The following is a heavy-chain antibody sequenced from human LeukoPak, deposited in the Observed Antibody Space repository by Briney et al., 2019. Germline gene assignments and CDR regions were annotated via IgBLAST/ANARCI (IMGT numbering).Heavy chain of an antibody. CDR3: AKDRTQWTLDY. V-gene: IGHV3-30*02. CDR1: GFTFSSYG. D-gene: IGHD3/OR15-3a*01. CDR2: IRYDGSGK. Sequence: QPGGSLGLSCAASGFTFSSYGMHWVRQAPGKGLEWVAFIRYDGSGKYYADSVKGRFTISRDNSKNALYLQMNSLRAEDTAVYYCAKDRTQWTLDYWGQGTLVTVSS. J-gene: IGHJ4*02.